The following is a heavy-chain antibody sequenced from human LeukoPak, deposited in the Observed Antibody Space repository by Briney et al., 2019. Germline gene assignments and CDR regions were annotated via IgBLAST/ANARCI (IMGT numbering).Heavy chain of an antibody. V-gene: IGHV3-74*01. CDR1: GFTFSRYW. D-gene: IGHD3-10*01. CDR2: INSDGSST. Sequence: PGGSLRLSCAASGFTFSRYWMQWVRQTPRKGLVWVSRINSDGSSTTYADSVKGRFTISRDNAKNTLFLQMNSLRAEDTAIYYCAKGGGVATFDFWGQGILVVVSS. CDR3: AKGGGVATFDF. J-gene: IGHJ4*02.